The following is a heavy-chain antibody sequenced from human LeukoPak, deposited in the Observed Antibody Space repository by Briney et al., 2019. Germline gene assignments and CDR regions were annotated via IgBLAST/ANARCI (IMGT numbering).Heavy chain of an antibody. CDR2: ISYDGSNK. CDR3: ARDSPSYCSSTSCYRDNWFDP. D-gene: IGHD2-2*02. J-gene: IGHJ5*02. CDR1: GFTFSSYA. Sequence: GASLRLSCAASGFTFSSYAMHWVRQAPGKGLEWVAVISYDGSNKYYADSVKGRFTISRDNSKNTLYLQMNSLRAEDTAVYYCARDSPSYCSSTSCYRDNWFDPWGQGTLVTVSS. V-gene: IGHV3-30-3*01.